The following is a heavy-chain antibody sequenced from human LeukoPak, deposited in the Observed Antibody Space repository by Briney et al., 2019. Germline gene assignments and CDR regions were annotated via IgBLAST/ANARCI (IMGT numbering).Heavy chain of an antibody. J-gene: IGHJ5*02. Sequence: GGSLRLSCAASGFTFSSYAMSWGRQAPGKGLEWVSLISGDGGSTFYADSVRGRFTISRDNSKNSLSLQMSSLRSEDTALYFCVRESETSGWFDHWGQGTLVTVSS. CDR2: ISGDGGST. D-gene: IGHD6-25*01. V-gene: IGHV3-43*02. CDR1: GFTFSSYA. CDR3: VRESETSGWFDH.